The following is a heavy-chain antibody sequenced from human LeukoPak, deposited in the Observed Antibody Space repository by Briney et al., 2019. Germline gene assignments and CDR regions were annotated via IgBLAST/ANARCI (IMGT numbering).Heavy chain of an antibody. Sequence: PSETLSLTCTVSGGSISSSSYYWGWIRQPPGKGLEWIGSIYYSGSTYYNPSLKSRVTISVDTSKNQFSLKLSSVTAADTAVYYCARDLGRSDSGSYSGVFDYWGQGTLVTVSS. D-gene: IGHD1-26*01. CDR2: IYYSGST. CDR1: GGSISSSSYY. J-gene: IGHJ4*02. V-gene: IGHV4-39*07. CDR3: ARDLGRSDSGSYSGVFDY.